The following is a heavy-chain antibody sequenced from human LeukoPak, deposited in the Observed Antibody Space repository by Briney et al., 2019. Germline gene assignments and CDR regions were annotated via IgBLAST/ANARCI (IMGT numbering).Heavy chain of an antibody. J-gene: IGHJ4*02. D-gene: IGHD3-3*01. Sequence: PGGSLRLSCAASGFTFSNYAMSWVRQAPGQGLVWVSRIKGDGISTNYADSVKGRFTISRDIAKNTLYLQMNSLRAEDTGVYYCAKDHYWSIDYRGRGTLVTVSS. CDR1: GFTFSNYA. CDR2: IKGDGIST. CDR3: AKDHYWSIDY. V-gene: IGHV3-74*01.